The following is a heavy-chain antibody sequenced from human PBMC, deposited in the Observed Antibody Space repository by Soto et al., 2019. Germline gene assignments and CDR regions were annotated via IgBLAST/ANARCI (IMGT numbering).Heavy chain of an antibody. CDR1: GFTFSSYA. CDR3: GKDPNGDYFGAFDF. D-gene: IGHD4-17*01. Sequence: EVQMLESGGGLVQPGGSLRLSCAASGFTFSSYALTWVRQAPGKGLEWVSSITGSGDYTRYTDSVKGRFTITRANAKNTLFLQMKSLRADDTAIYYCGKDPNGDYFGAFDFWGQGTMVTVSS. J-gene: IGHJ3*01. V-gene: IGHV3-23*01. CDR2: ITGSGDYT.